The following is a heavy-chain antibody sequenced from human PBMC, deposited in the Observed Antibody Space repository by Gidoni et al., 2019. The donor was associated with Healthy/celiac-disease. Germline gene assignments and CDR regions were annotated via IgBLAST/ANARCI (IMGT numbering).Heavy chain of an antibody. J-gene: IGHJ4*02. CDR3: ASRVTGTFDY. Sequence: EVQLVESGGALVKRGGSLRLSFEASGFTFSSYSMNWVRQAPGKGLEWVSSISSSSSYIYYADSVKGRFTISRDNAKNSLYLQMNSLRAEDTAVYYCASRVTGTFDYWGQGTLVTVSS. V-gene: IGHV3-21*01. CDR1: GFTFSSYS. D-gene: IGHD1-20*01. CDR2: ISSSSSYI.